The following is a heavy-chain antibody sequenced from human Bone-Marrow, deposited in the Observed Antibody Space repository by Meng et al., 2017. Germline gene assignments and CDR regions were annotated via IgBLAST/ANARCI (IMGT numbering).Heavy chain of an antibody. D-gene: IGHD6-13*01. Sequence: GGSLRLSCAASGFTFSSYGMHWVRQAPGKGLEWVAVIWYDGSNKYYADSVKGRFTISRDNSKNTLYLQMNSLRAEDTAVYYCARAWGKPTFEQQLMGRTPHFDYWGQGTLVTVSS. CDR3: ARAWGKPTFEQQLMGRTPHFDY. CDR2: IWYDGSNK. CDR1: GFTFSSYG. J-gene: IGHJ4*02. V-gene: IGHV3-33*01.